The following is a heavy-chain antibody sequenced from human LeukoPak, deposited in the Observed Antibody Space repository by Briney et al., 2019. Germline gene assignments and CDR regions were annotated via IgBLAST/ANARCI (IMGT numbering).Heavy chain of an antibody. J-gene: IGHJ6*04. CDR3: ARDRAPPYYYYGMDV. CDR1: GYTFTSYG. V-gene: IGHV1-18*04. CDR2: ISAYNGNT. Sequence: ASVKVSCKASGYTFTSYGISWVRQAPGQGLEWMGWISAYNGNTNYAQKLQGRVTMTTDTSTSTAHMELRSLRSDDTAVYYCARDRAPPYYYYGMDVWGKGTTVTVSS.